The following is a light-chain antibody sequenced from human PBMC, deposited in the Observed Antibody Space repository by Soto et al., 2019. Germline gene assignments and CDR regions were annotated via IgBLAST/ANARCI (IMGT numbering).Light chain of an antibody. CDR3: QQRSDWPLT. V-gene: IGKV3-11*01. CDR1: QSVRSF. Sequence: DIVLTQSPATPSLSPGERATLSCRASQSVRSFLVWYQQKSGQAPRLLIDNASNRATGIPARFSGSGSETDFTLTIRSLEPQDSAVYYCQQRSDWPLTFGGGTKVEIK. J-gene: IGKJ4*01. CDR2: NAS.